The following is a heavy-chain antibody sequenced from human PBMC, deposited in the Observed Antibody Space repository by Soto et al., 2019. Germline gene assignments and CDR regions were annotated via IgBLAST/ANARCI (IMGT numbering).Heavy chain of an antibody. Sequence: EVQLVETGGGLIQPGGSLRLSCAASGFTVSSNYMSWVRQAPGKGLEWVSVIYSGGSTYYAESVKGRFTISRDNSKNTLYLQMNSLSAEHTAVHYCAREHLVSVRGDYREQQCDYYGMDVWGLGTTVTVSS. V-gene: IGHV3-53*02. J-gene: IGHJ6*02. CDR1: GFTVSSNY. D-gene: IGHD6-13*01. CDR2: IYSGGST. CDR3: AREHLVSVRGDYREQQCDYYGMDV.